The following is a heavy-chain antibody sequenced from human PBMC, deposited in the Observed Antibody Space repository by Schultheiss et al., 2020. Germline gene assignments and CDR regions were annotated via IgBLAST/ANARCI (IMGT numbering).Heavy chain of an antibody. J-gene: IGHJ6*02. V-gene: IGHV3-33*08. CDR1: GFTFSSYA. Sequence: GGSLRLSCAASGFTFSSYAMSWVRQAPGKGLEWVAVIWYDGSNKYYADSVKGRFTISRDNSKNTLYLQMNSLRAEDTAVYYCARGKPVWLLLSYGMDVWGQGTTVTVS. CDR2: IWYDGSNK. CDR3: ARGKPVWLLLSYGMDV. D-gene: IGHD6-19*01.